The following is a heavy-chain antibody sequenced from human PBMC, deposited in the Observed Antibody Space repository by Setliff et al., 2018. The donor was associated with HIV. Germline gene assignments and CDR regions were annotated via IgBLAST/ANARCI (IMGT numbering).Heavy chain of an antibody. CDR3: ARELYREWDY. J-gene: IGHJ4*02. D-gene: IGHD3-16*02. Sequence: PGGSLRLSCAASGFTFSSYMMNWVRQAPGKGLEWVSGISDSGGSTYYADSVKGRFTISRDNSKNTVYLQMNSLRVEDTAVYYCARELYREWDYWGQGTLVTVSS. V-gene: IGHV3-23*01. CDR2: ISDSGGST. CDR1: GFTFSSYM.